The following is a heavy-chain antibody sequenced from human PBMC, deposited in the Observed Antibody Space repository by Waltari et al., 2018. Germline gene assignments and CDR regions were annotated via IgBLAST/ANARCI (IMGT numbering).Heavy chain of an antibody. CDR3: AGHQDVVIS. D-gene: IGHD2-21*01. CDR2: ISLDGRNK. Sequence: QVQLVGCGGAWVQAGRFLRLSCAASRFLFSSYAVTWGRPAPGKGLEGVEVISLDGRNKTYAGTARGGFTISRDNSKTKLKLQMNGLGARDRAVYSWAGHQDVVISWGQGTLVTVSS. CDR1: RFLFSSYA. J-gene: IGHJ4*02. V-gene: IGHV3-30*04.